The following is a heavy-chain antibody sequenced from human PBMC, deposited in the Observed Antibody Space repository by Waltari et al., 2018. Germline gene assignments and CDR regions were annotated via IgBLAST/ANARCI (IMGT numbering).Heavy chain of an antibody. V-gene: IGHV4-59*01. Sequence: QVQLQESGPGLVKPSETLSLTCTVSGGSISSYYWSWIRQPPGKGLEWIGYIYSSGSTNYHPSLKSRVTISVDTSKNQFPLKLSSGTAADTAVYYCARDRWFGEFSDAFDIWGQGTMVTVSS. CDR2: IYSSGST. J-gene: IGHJ3*02. CDR1: GGSISSYY. CDR3: ARDRWFGEFSDAFDI. D-gene: IGHD3-10*01.